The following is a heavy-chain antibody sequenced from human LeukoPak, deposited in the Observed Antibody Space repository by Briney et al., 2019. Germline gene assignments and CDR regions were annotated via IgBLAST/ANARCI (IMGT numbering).Heavy chain of an antibody. CDR3: ARVDGSYLDY. D-gene: IGHD1-26*01. V-gene: IGHV4-38-2*02. J-gene: IGHJ4*02. Sequence: PSETLSLTCTVSGYSISSGYYWGWIRQPPGKGLEWIGSIFHSESSSWIASMYHSGSTSYNPSLKSRVTISVDTSKNQFSLKLSSVTAADTAVYYCARVDGSYLDYWGQGTLVTVSS. CDR2: IFHSESSSWIASMYHSGST. CDR1: GYSISSGYY.